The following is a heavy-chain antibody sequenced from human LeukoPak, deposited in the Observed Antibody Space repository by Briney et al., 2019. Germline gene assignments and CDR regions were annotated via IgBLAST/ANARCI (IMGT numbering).Heavy chain of an antibody. CDR3: ARSAPYDILKYYYMDV. J-gene: IGHJ6*03. Sequence: SVKVSCKASGGTFSSYAISWVRQAPGQGLEWMGRIIPIFGTANYAQKFQGRVTITTDESTSTAYMELSSLRSEDTAVYYCARSAPYDILKYYYMDVWGKGTTVSVSS. CDR1: GGTFSSYA. CDR2: IIPIFGTA. D-gene: IGHD3-9*01. V-gene: IGHV1-69*05.